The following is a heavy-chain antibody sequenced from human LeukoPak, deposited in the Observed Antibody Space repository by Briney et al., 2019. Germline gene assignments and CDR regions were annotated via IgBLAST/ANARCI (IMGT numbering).Heavy chain of an antibody. CDR3: AKDFSDSSGYYSLGAFDF. J-gene: IGHJ3*01. CDR2: LSATGSST. CDR1: GFTFTTYG. D-gene: IGHD3-22*01. Sequence: LPGGSLRLSCEASGFTFTTYGMSWVRQAPGMGLEWVSTLSATGSSTYYADSVKGRLSISRDSSKNTVFLQMNSLRAEDTAVYYCAKDFSDSSGYYSLGAFDFRGQGTVVIVSS. V-gene: IGHV3-23*01.